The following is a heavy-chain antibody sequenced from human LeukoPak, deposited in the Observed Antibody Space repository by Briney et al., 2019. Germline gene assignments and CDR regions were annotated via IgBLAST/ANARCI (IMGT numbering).Heavy chain of an antibody. J-gene: IGHJ4*02. CDR3: ARHDSFIPY. D-gene: IGHD5-18*01. CDR1: GFTFSDYA. CDR2: ISDTGRRT. V-gene: IGHV3-23*01. Sequence: GGSLRLSCAASGFTFSDYAMSWVRQAPRKGLEWVSGISDTGRRTYYTDSVKGRFTISRDDSKKTVYLQMKTLTAEDMAIYFCARHDSFIPYWGQGTLVTVSS.